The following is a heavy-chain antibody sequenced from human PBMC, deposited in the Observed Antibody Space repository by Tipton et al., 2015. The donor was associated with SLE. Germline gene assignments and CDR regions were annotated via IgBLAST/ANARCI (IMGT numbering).Heavy chain of an antibody. D-gene: IGHD3-22*01. CDR1: GGSISSSSYY. Sequence: TLSLTCTVSGGSISSSSYYWGWIRQPPGKGLEWIGEINHSGSTNYNPSLKSRVTISVDTSKNQFSLKLSSVTAADTAVYYCARDSSGYSIFFDYWGQGTLATVSS. V-gene: IGHV4-39*07. CDR3: ARDSSGYSIFFDY. J-gene: IGHJ4*02. CDR2: INHSGST.